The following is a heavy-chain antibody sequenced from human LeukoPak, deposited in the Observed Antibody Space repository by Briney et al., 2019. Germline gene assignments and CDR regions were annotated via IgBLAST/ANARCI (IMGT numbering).Heavy chain of an antibody. CDR3: AKSSSGWYAY. CDR2: ITASGDTT. CDR1: GLIFSSYA. Sequence: GGSLRLSCAASGLIFSSYAMGWVRQAPGKGLEWVSAITASGDTTYYADSVKGRFTISRDNSKNTLYLQMNSLRAEDTAVYYCAKSSSGWYAYWGQGTLVTVSS. J-gene: IGHJ4*02. V-gene: IGHV3-23*01. D-gene: IGHD6-19*01.